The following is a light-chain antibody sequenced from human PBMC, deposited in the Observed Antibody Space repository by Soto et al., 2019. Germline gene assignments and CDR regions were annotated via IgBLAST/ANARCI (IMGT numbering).Light chain of an antibody. V-gene: IGKV3-15*01. CDR2: GAS. CDR3: QQYNNWPLT. Sequence: EIAMTQSPATLSVSPGETATLSCRASQSVYGNLAWYQQKPGQAPRLLIYGASTRATGIPARFSGSGSGTEFTVTISSLQSEAFAVYYCQQYNNWPLTFGGGTKVEIK. J-gene: IGKJ4*01. CDR1: QSVYGN.